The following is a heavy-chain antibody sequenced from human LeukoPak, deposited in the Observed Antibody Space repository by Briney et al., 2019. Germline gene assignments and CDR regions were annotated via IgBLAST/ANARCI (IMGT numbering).Heavy chain of an antibody. CDR3: ARGRMAAAGTLDY. J-gene: IGHJ4*02. Sequence: SETLSLTCTVSGGSIRSSSYYWGWIRQPPGKGLECIGRIYYSGSTYYNPSLKSRVTMSVDTSKNQFSLKLSSVTAADTAVYYCARGRMAAAGTLDYWGQGTLVTVSS. CDR2: IYYSGST. CDR1: GGSIRSSSYY. D-gene: IGHD6-13*01. V-gene: IGHV4-39*07.